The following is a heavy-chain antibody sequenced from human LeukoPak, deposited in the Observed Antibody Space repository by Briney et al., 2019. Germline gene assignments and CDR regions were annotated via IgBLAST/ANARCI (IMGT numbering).Heavy chain of an antibody. Sequence: ASAKVSCKTSGYTFINYYMRWVRQAPGQGLEWMGRIDPDSGGTGYAQKSQGRVTMTRDTSISTAYMELSRLRSDDTAVYFCAREYYDSSGRKHAFDVWGLGTMVTVSS. CDR3: AREYYDSSGRKHAFDV. V-gene: IGHV1-2*02. J-gene: IGHJ3*01. CDR1: GYTFINYY. CDR2: IDPDSGGT. D-gene: IGHD3-22*01.